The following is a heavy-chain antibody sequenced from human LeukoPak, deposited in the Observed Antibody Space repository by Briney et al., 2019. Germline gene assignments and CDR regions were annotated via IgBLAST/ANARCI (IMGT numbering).Heavy chain of an antibody. V-gene: IGHV3-21*01. J-gene: IGHJ4*02. CDR3: ARGPAVVPAAIFRGLAYYFDY. Sequence: GGSLRLSCAASGFTFSSYSMNWVRQAPGKGLEWVSSISSSSSYIYYADSVKGRFTISRDNAKNSLYLQMNSLRAEDTAVYYCARGPAVVPAAIFRGLAYYFDYWGQGTLVTVSS. D-gene: IGHD2-2*02. CDR1: GFTFSSYS. CDR2: ISSSSSYI.